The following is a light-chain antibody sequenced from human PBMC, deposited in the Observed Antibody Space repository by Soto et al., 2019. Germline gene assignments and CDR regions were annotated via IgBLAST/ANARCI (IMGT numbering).Light chain of an antibody. V-gene: IGKV1-5*03. CDR3: QQYHTYWWT. J-gene: IGKJ1*01. Sequence: DIQMTQSPSTLSASVGDRVTITCRASQTIINWLAWYQQKPGKAPKLLIYKASTLEGEVPSRFSGSGSETEFTLTINILQPDDSATYYCQQYHTYWWTFGQGAKVDIK. CDR1: QTIINW. CDR2: KAS.